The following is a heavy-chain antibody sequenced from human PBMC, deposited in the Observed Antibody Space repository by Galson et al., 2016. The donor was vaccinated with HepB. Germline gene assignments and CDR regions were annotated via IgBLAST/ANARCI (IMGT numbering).Heavy chain of an antibody. CDR3: AKGGRNYCSSASCHVHFHY. V-gene: IGHV3-30*18. CDR1: GFTFSSYG. J-gene: IGHJ4*02. D-gene: IGHD2-2*01. Sequence: SLRLSCAASGFTFSSYGMHWVRQAPGKGLEWVAFISYDGSNKKYADSVKGRFTISRDNSKKTLYLQMNSLRAEDTAVYYCAKGGRNYCSSASCHVHFHYWGQGTLVTVSS. CDR2: ISYDGSNK.